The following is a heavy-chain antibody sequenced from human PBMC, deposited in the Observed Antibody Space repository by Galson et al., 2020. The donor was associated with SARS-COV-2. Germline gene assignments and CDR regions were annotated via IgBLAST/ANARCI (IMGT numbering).Heavy chain of an antibody. J-gene: IGHJ4*02. D-gene: IGHD3-16*01. CDR3: ARGDMRNDYFDY. CDR2: IYSEGSST. V-gene: IGHV3-74*01. Sequence: AASGFTFSIYWMHWVRQAPGKGLVWVSRIYSEGSSTSYADSVKGRFAISGDNAKNTLYLQMNSLRAEDTAVYYCARGDMRNDYFDYWGQGTLVTVSS. CDR1: GFTFSIYW.